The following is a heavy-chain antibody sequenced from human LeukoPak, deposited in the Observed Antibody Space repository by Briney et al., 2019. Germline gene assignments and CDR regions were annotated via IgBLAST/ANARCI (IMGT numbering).Heavy chain of an antibody. CDR3: ARVPSDHGDYYMDV. V-gene: IGHV4-38-2*02. Sequence: SETLSLTCTVSGYSISSGYYWGWIRQPPGKGLEWIGSIYHSGSTYYNPSLKSRVTISVDTSKNQFSLKLSSVTAADTAVYYCARVPSDHGDYYMDVWGKGTTVTVSS. CDR2: IYHSGST. D-gene: IGHD4-17*01. CDR1: GYSISSGYY. J-gene: IGHJ6*03.